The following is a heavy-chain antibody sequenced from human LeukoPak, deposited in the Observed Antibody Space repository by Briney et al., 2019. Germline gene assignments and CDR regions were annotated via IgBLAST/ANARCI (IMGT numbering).Heavy chain of an antibody. CDR2: IYSGGST. Sequence: GGSLRLSCAASGFIYSSNYMRWVRQAPGKGREGVSVIYSGGSTYYADSVKGRFTISRDNPKNTLYLQMNSLRAEDTAVYYCARATVVTPEAFDIWGQGTMVTVSS. J-gene: IGHJ3*02. V-gene: IGHV3-53*01. D-gene: IGHD4-23*01. CDR1: GFIYSSNY. CDR3: ARATVVTPEAFDI.